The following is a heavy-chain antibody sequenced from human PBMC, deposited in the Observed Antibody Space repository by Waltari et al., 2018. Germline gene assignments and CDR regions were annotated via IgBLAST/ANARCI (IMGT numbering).Heavy chain of an antibody. V-gene: IGHV3-48*04. CDR1: GFTFSSYS. CDR3: ARLWLAYYYYMDV. Sequence: EVQLVESGGGLVQPGGSLRLSCAASGFTFSSYSMNWVRQAPGKGREWVSYISSSSSTIYDADSVKGRFTISRDNAKNSLYLQMNSLRAEDTAVYYCARLWLAYYYYMDVWGKGTTVTVSS. J-gene: IGHJ6*03. D-gene: IGHD3-16*01. CDR2: ISSSSSTI.